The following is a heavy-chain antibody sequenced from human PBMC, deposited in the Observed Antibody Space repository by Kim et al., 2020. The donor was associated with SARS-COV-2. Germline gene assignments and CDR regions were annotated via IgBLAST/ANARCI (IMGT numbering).Heavy chain of an antibody. CDR2: IIPIFGTA. V-gene: IGHV1-69*13. D-gene: IGHD2-2*01. Sequence: SVKVSCKASGGTFSSYAISWVRQAPGQGLEWMGGIIPIFGTANYAQKFQGRVTITADESTSTAYMELSSLRSEDTAVYYCARGGVIVVVPAARSYYYHGMDVWGQGTTVTVSS. CDR1: GGTFSSYA. CDR3: ARGGVIVVVPAARSYYYHGMDV. J-gene: IGHJ6*02.